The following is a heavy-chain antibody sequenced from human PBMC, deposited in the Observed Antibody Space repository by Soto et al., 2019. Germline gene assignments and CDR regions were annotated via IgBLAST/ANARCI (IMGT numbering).Heavy chain of an antibody. CDR1: GDSMSGGGYS. V-gene: IGHV4-30-2*01. D-gene: IGHD3-10*01. Sequence: QLQLQESGSGLVKPSQTLSLTCAVSGDSMSGGGYSWTWIRQPPGKGLEWIGYIYYSGGTSYNPSLKSRVPISVDRSKNQFSLELMSVTAADTAVYYCVRDRGGGMDVWGQGTTVTVSS. CDR3: VRDRGGGMDV. J-gene: IGHJ6*02. CDR2: IYYSGGT.